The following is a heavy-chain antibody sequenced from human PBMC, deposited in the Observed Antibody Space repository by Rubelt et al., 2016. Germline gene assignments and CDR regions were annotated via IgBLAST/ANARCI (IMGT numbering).Heavy chain of an antibody. CDR1: GGSFSGYY. CDR2: INHSGST. D-gene: IGHD6-13*01. Sequence: QVQLQQWGAGLLKPSETLSLTCAVYGGSFSGYYWSWIRQPPVKGLEWIGEINHSGSTNYNPSLKMGVTISVETAKNKDYRKVRSVAAADTAEYYCASSNGYSSRQDEWGQGTLVTVYS. V-gene: IGHV4-34*01. CDR3: ASSNGYSSRQDE. J-gene: IGHJ4*02.